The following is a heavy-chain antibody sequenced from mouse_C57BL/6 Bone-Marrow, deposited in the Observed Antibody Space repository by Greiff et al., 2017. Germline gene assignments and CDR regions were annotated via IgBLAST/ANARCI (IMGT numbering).Heavy chain of an antibody. CDR3: ASKEYGYFDV. CDR2: LNPGSGGT. V-gene: IGHV1-54*01. Sequence: VQLQQSGAELVRPGTSVKVSCKASGYAFTNYLIEWVKQRPGQGLEWIGVLNPGSGGTNYNEKFKGKATLTADKSSSTAYMQLSSLTSEDSAVYFCASKEYGYFDVWGTGTTVTVSS. CDR1: GYAFTNYL. J-gene: IGHJ1*03.